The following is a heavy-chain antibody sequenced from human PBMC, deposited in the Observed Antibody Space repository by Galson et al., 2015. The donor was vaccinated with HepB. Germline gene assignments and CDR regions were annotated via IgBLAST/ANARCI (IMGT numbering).Heavy chain of an antibody. V-gene: IGHV3-33*01. Sequence: LRLSCAASGFKFSRHGMHWVRQAPGKGLEWVAVIWYDGSDKYYADSVKGRVTVSRDNSKNTLYLQMNSLTAEDTAVYYCARDISWPSGTFDYWGQGTLVTVAS. CDR2: IWYDGSDK. CDR1: GFKFSRHG. D-gene: IGHD3/OR15-3a*01. J-gene: IGHJ4*02. CDR3: ARDISWPSGTFDY.